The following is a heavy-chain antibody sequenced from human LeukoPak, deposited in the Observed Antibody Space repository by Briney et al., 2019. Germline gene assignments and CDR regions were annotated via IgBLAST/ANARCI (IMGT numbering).Heavy chain of an antibody. CDR3: ARDSIMGAPDYFDH. CDR1: GFTFSSYA. J-gene: IGHJ4*02. CDR2: ISHDGTTK. V-gene: IGHV3-30-3*01. D-gene: IGHD1-14*01. Sequence: RSLRLSCAASGFTFSSYAMHWVRQAPGKGPEWVTVISHDGTTKYYADSVKGRFTISRDNSKNTLYLQMSSLRVEDTAMYYCARDSIMGAPDYFDHWAREPWSPSPQ.